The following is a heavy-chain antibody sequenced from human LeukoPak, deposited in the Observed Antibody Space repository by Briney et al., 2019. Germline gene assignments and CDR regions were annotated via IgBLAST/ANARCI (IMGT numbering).Heavy chain of an antibody. CDR2: ISYDGNIK. V-gene: IGHV3-30*18. J-gene: IGHJ4*02. Sequence: VTSLRLSCAASGFSFTSYNFHWVRQAPGKGLQWLGFISYDGNIKYEDSVKGRFTISRDNSKNTLYLQMNSLRAEDTAVYYCVEGGAARFDYWGQGSLVAVSS. CDR1: GFSFTSYN. D-gene: IGHD5-18*01. CDR3: VEGGAARFDY.